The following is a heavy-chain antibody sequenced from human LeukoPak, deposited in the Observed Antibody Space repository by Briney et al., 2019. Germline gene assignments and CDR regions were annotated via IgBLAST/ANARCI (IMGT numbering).Heavy chain of an antibody. CDR2: VYYSGNT. V-gene: IGHV4-59*01. J-gene: IGHJ4*02. D-gene: IGHD3-22*01. CDR3: ARIRDYYDSSGYFLDY. Sequence: SETLSLTCTVSGGSISGFYWNWIRQPPGKGLEWIGYVYYSGNTNYNPSLKSRVTISLDTSKNQFSLKLRSVTAADTAVYYCARIRDYYDSSGYFLDYWGQGTLVTVSS. CDR1: GGSISGFY.